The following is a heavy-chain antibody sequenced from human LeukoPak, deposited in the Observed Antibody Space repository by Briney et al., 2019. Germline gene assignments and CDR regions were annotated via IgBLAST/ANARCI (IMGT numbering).Heavy chain of an antibody. CDR2: IGTAGDT. V-gene: IGHV3-13*03. D-gene: IGHD1-14*01. CDR3: AKNRGALNYMDV. J-gene: IGHJ6*03. Sequence: GGSLRLSCAACGFTFSSYDMHWVHQATGKGLEWVSAIGTAGDTYYPGSVKGQFTISRENAKNSLYLQMNSLRAGDTAVYYCAKNRGALNYMDVWGKGTTVTVSS. CDR1: GFTFSSYD.